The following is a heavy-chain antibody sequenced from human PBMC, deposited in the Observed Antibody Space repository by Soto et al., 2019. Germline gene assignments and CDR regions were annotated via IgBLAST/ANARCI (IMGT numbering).Heavy chain of an antibody. CDR2: ISGTGRVT. V-gene: IGHV3-23*01. Sequence: EVQLLESGGGLLQPGGSLKLSCAASEFTFSSYAMSWVRQATGKGLEWVSCISGTGRVTNYVESVKRRFTISRDNPKHTLFLQMNSLRPEDTAVYYCAKDVHYDIVTGIEYFYHWGQGTLVAVAS. CDR1: EFTFSSYA. J-gene: IGHJ1*01. D-gene: IGHD3-9*01. CDR3: AKDVHYDIVTGIEYFYH.